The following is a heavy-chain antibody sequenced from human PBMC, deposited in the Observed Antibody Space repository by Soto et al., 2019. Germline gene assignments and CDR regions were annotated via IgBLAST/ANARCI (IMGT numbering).Heavy chain of an antibody. CDR3: TTATYYYDSSGYYGRVDY. J-gene: IGHJ4*02. V-gene: IGHV3-15*07. CDR1: GFTFSNAW. D-gene: IGHD3-22*01. Sequence: GGSLRLSCAASGFTFSNAWMNWVRQAQGKGLEWVGRIKSKTDGGTTDYAAPVKGRFTISRDDSKNTLYLQMNSLKTEDTAVYYCTTATYYYDSSGYYGRVDYWGQGTLVTVSS. CDR2: IKSKTDGGTT.